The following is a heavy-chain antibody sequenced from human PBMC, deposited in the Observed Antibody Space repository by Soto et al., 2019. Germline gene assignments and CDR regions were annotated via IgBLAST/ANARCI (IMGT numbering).Heavy chain of an antibody. Sequence: QVQLGESGGGVVQPGRSLRLSCAASGFTFTSYAMHWVHQAPGRGLEWVAFISFDGSNKYYADSVKGRFTISRDNSKNTLYLQMTSLRAEDSAVYFCARDAVTSYFDYWGQGTLVTVSS. CDR2: ISFDGSNK. J-gene: IGHJ4*02. CDR1: GFTFTSYA. V-gene: IGHV3-30*01. CDR3: ARDAVTSYFDY.